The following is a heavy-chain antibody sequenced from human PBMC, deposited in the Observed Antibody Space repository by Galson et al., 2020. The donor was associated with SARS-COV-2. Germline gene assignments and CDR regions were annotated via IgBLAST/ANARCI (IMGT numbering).Heavy chain of an antibody. CDR3: ARAGWSSYKNVGAFDI. J-gene: IGHJ3*02. Sequence: SVTVSCKASGGTLSSYAIIWVRQAPGQGLEWMGGVIPIFCTANYAQKFQRRVTITADESTRTAYMELNSLLSDDTAVYYCARAGWSSYKNVGAFDIWGQGTMVTVSS. CDR2: VIPIFCTA. CDR1: GGTLSSYA. D-gene: IGHD2-15*01. V-gene: IGHV1-69*13.